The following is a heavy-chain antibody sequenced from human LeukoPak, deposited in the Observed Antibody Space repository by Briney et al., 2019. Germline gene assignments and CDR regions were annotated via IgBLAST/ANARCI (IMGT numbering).Heavy chain of an antibody. V-gene: IGHV4-34*01. CDR3: ARETMVRFDP. CDR1: GGSFSGYY. Sequence: SETLSLTCAVYGGSFSGYYWSWIRQPPGKGLEWIGEINHSGSTNYNPSLKSRVTISVDTSKNQFSLKLSSVTAAGTAVYYCARETMVRFDPWGQGTLVTVSS. D-gene: IGHD3-10*01. J-gene: IGHJ5*02. CDR2: INHSGST.